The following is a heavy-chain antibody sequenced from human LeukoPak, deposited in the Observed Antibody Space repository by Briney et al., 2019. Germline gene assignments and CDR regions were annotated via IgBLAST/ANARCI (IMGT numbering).Heavy chain of an antibody. CDR2: IKSKTDGGTT. J-gene: IGHJ4*02. CDR1: GFTFSNAW. V-gene: IGHV3-15*01. CDR3: TTDITETLQQWLSKGALPFDY. Sequence: GGSLRLSCAASGFTFSNAWMSWVRQAPGKGLEWVGRIKSKTDGGTTDYAAPVKGRFTISRDVSKNTPYLQMNSLKTEDTAVYYCTTDITETLQQWLSKGALPFDYWGQGTLVTVSS. D-gene: IGHD6-19*01.